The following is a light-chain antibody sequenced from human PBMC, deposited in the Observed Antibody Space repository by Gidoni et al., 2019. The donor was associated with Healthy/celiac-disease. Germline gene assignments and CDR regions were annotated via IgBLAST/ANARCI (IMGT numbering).Light chain of an antibody. Sequence: IQLTPSPSSLSASVGDRVTITCRASQGISSYLAWYQQKPGKAPKLLIYAASTLQSGVPSRFSGSGSGTDFTLTISSLQPEDFATYYCQQLNSYPQFGQGTKVEIK. CDR3: QQLNSYPQ. V-gene: IGKV1-9*01. CDR2: AAS. J-gene: IGKJ1*01. CDR1: QGISSY.